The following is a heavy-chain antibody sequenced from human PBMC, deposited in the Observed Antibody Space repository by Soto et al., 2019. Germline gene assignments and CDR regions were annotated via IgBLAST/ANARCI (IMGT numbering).Heavy chain of an antibody. CDR1: GGSISSGGYY. D-gene: IGHD2-15*01. CDR2: IYYSGST. V-gene: IGHV4-31*03. CDR3: ARDNRGGYYSGGSCYSGDY. Sequence: SETLSLTCTVSGGSISSGGYYWSWIRQHPGKGLEWIGYIYYSGSTYYNPSLKSRVTISVDASKNQFSLKLSSVTAADTAVYYCARDNRGGYYSGGSCYSGDYWGQGTLVTVS. J-gene: IGHJ4*02.